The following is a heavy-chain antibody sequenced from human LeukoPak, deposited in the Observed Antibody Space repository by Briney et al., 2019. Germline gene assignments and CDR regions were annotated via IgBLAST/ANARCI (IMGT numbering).Heavy chain of an antibody. J-gene: IGHJ4*02. Sequence: GGSLRLSCAASGFTFDDYAMHWVRQPPVKGLEWVSIITWNSGSIGYADSVKGRFTISRDNAKNSLYLQMNSLRAEDTALYYCAKGLRHDSSAPFDYWGQGTLVTVSS. CDR1: GFTFDDYA. V-gene: IGHV3-9*01. CDR3: AKGLRHDSSAPFDY. CDR2: ITWNSGSI. D-gene: IGHD3-22*01.